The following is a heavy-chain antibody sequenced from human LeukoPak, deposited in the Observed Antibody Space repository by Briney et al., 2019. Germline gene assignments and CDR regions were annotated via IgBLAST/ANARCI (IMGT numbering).Heavy chain of an antibody. CDR3: ARAMTTVTTNWFDP. D-gene: IGHD4-17*01. J-gene: IGHJ5*02. CDR1: GGSISSYY. Sequence: SETLSLTCTVSGGSISSYYWSWIRQPPGKGLEWIGYIYYSGSTNYNPSLKSRVTISVDTSKNQFSLKLSSVTAADTAVYYCARAMTTVTTNWFDPWGQGTLVTVSS. V-gene: IGHV4-59*01. CDR2: IYYSGST.